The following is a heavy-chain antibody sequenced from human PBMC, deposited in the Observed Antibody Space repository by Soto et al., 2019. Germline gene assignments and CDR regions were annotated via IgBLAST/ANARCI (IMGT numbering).Heavy chain of an antibody. V-gene: IGHV4-31*01. CDR2: SSYSGST. J-gene: IGHJ1*01. CDR3: AREVRH. Sequence: QVQLQESGPGLVKPSQTLSLTCTVSGGSISSGGYYWSWIRQHPGKGLEWIGYSSYSGSTYYNPYLXSXDTISVDKSENQFSLRLSSVTAADTAVYYCAREVRHWGQGTLVTVSS. CDR1: GGSISSGGYY.